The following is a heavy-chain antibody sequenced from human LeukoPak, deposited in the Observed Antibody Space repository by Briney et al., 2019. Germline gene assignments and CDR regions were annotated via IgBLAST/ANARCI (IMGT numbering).Heavy chain of an antibody. J-gene: IGHJ5*02. D-gene: IGHD3-10*01. CDR3: ARRAMVRGVSSRFDP. V-gene: IGHV1-8*01. Sequence: ASVTVSCKASGYTFTSYDINWVRQAPGQGLEWMGWMNPNSGNTGYAQKFQGRVTMTRNTSISTAYMGLSSLRSEVTAVYYCARRAMVRGVSSRFDPWGQGTLVTVSS. CDR1: GYTFTSYD. CDR2: MNPNSGNT.